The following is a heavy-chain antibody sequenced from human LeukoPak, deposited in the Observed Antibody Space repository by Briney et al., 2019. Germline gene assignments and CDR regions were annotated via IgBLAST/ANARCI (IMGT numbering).Heavy chain of an antibody. D-gene: IGHD5-18*01. CDR2: IYWDDDK. Sequence: SGPTLVNPTQTLTLTCTFSGFSLSTSGVAVGWIRQSPGKALGWLALIYWDDDKRYSPSLKSRLSITKDTSKNQVVLTMTNMDPVDTATYYCAHSEDTALVHDAFDIWGQGTMVTVSS. CDR3: AHSEDTALVHDAFDI. J-gene: IGHJ3*02. V-gene: IGHV2-5*02. CDR1: GFSLSTSGVA.